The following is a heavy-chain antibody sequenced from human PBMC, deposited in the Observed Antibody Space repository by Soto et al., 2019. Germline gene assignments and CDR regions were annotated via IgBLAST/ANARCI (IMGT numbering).Heavy chain of an antibody. CDR3: ARARFSQWSQDYYGLDV. D-gene: IGHD3-3*01. J-gene: IGHJ6*02. V-gene: IGHV4-34*01. CDR2: INHSGSP. CDR1: GSLPVGSLSTYF. Sequence: PSETLSLTCGLSGSLPVGSLSTYFWTWIRQPPGKGPEWIGEINHSGSPNYSPSLRGRVTISLDTSKKQFSLNLSSVTAADTAVYFCARARFSQWSQDYYGLDVWGQGTTVTVSS.